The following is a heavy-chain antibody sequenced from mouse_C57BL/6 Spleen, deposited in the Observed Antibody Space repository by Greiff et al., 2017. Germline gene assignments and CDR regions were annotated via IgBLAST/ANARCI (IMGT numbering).Heavy chain of an antibody. CDR1: GFTFSDYG. CDR2: ISSGSSTI. J-gene: IGHJ4*01. Sequence: EVKLMESGGGLVKPGGSLKLSCAASGFTFSDYGMHWVRQAPAKGLEWVAYISSGSSTIYYADTVKGRFTISRDNAKNTLFLQMTSLRSEDTAMYYCARPGTTVGAMDYWGQGTSVTVSS. D-gene: IGHD1-1*01. V-gene: IGHV5-17*01. CDR3: ARPGTTVGAMDY.